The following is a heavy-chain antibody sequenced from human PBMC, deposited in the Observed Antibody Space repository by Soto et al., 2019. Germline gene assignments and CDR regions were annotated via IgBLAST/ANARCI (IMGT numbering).Heavy chain of an antibody. CDR1: GGSISSGGYY. Sequence: PSETLSLTCTVSGGSISSGGYYWSWIRQHPGEGLEWIGYIHYSGSTYYNPSLKSRVTISVDKSKNQFSLKLSSVTAADTAVYYCARRGYSYGSLDYWGQGTLVTVSS. V-gene: IGHV4-31*09. D-gene: IGHD5-18*01. CDR2: IHYSGST. CDR3: ARRGYSYGSLDY. J-gene: IGHJ4*02.